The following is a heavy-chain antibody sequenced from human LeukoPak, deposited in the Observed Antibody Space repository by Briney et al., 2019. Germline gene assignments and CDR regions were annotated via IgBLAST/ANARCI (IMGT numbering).Heavy chain of an antibody. Sequence: SETLSLTCTVSGGSISSYYWSRIRQPPGKGLEWIGYIYYSGSTNYNPSLKSRVTISVDTSKNQFSLKLSSVTAADTAVYYCTLRGGFGELSSWGQGTLVTVSS. CDR2: IYYSGST. J-gene: IGHJ4*02. V-gene: IGHV4-59*08. D-gene: IGHD3-10*01. CDR3: TLRGGFGELSS. CDR1: GGSISSYY.